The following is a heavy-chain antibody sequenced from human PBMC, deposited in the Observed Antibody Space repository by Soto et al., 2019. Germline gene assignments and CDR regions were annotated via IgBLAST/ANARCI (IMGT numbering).Heavy chain of an antibody. CDR2: IYYSGST. V-gene: IGHV4-39*01. J-gene: IGHJ4*02. D-gene: IGHD2-2*01. Sequence: SETLSLTCTVSGGSISSSSYYWGWIRQPPGKGLEWIGSIYYSGSTYYNPSLKSRVTISVDTSKNQFSLKLSSVTAADTAVYYCARSFNLEYQLPNFDYWGQGTLVTVSS. CDR3: ARSFNLEYQLPNFDY. CDR1: GGSISSSSYY.